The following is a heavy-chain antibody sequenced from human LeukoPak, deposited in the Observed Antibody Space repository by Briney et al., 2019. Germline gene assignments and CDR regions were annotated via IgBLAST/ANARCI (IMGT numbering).Heavy chain of an antibody. CDR2: MSSTSIYI. D-gene: IGHD6-19*01. J-gene: IGHJ6*02. Sequence: GGSLRLSCAASGFTFSTYSMNWVRQAPGKGLEWVSSMSSTSIYIYYTDSVKGRFTISRDNAKNSLYLQMNSLRAEDTAVYYCARDLIAVAGDYGMDVWGQGTTVTVSS. V-gene: IGHV3-21*01. CDR3: ARDLIAVAGDYGMDV. CDR1: GFTFSTYS.